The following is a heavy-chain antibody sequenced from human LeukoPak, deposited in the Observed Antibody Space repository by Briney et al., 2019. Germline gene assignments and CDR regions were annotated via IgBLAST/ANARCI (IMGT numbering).Heavy chain of an antibody. CDR1: VGSFSGYY. J-gene: IGHJ4*02. V-gene: IGHV4-34*01. CDR2: INHSGST. CDR3: ARAGGYSSSWYIRY. Sequence: SETLSLTCAVYVGSFSGYYWSWIRQPPGKGLEWIGEINHSGSTNYNPSLKSRVTISVDTSKNQFSLKLSSVTAADTAVYYCARAGGYSSSWYIRYWGQGTLVTVSS. D-gene: IGHD6-13*01.